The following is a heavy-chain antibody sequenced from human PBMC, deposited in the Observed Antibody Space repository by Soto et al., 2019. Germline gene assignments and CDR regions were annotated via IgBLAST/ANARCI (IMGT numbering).Heavy chain of an antibody. V-gene: IGHV4-31*03. D-gene: IGHD5-12*01. CDR1: GGSISSGGYY. CDR3: ARAASGYNGGFDY. Sequence: ASETLSLTCSVSGGSISSGGYYWSWIRQHPGKGLEWIGYIYYSGSTSYNPSLKSRVTISVDTSKNQFSLKLSSVTAADTAVYYCARAASGYNGGFDYWGQGTLVTVS. J-gene: IGHJ4*02. CDR2: IYYSGST.